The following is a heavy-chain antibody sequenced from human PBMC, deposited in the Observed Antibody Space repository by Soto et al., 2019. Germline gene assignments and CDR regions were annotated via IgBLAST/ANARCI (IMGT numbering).Heavy chain of an antibody. D-gene: IGHD5-12*01. CDR2: ISNTGGST. CDR1: GFPFSGYA. CDR3: AKDQAGGWISHGYDH. J-gene: IGHJ5*02. Sequence: GGSLRLSCAASGFPFSGYAMSWVRQAPGKGLEWVSGISNTGGSTFYADSVKGRFTISRDNSENKLYLQMNSLKAEDTAVYFCAKDQAGGWISHGYDHWGQGTLVTVSS. V-gene: IGHV3-23*01.